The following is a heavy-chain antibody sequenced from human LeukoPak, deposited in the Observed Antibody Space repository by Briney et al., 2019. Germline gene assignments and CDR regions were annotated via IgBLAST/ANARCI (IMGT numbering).Heavy chain of an antibody. CDR1: GGSISSYY. Sequence: PSETLSLTCTVSGGSISSYYWSWIRQPAGKGLEWIGRIYTSGSTNYNPSLKSRVTMSVDTSKNQFSLKLSSVTAADTAVYYCARERGDGYNYDYYYYYMDVWGKGTTVTVSS. CDR2: IYTSGST. J-gene: IGHJ6*03. V-gene: IGHV4-4*07. D-gene: IGHD5-24*01. CDR3: ARERGDGYNYDYYYYYMDV.